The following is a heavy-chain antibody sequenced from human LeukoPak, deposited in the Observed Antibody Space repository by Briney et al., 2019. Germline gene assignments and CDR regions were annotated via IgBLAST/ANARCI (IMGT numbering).Heavy chain of an antibody. CDR1: GGSFSGYY. Sequence: SETLSLTCAVYGGSFSGYYWSWIRQPPGKGLEWIGKINHSGSTNYNPSLKSRVTISEDTSKNQFSLKLSSVTAADTAVYYCARVRSAFDIWGQGTMVTVSS. J-gene: IGHJ3*02. V-gene: IGHV4-34*01. D-gene: IGHD3-3*01. CDR2: INHSGST. CDR3: ARVRSAFDI.